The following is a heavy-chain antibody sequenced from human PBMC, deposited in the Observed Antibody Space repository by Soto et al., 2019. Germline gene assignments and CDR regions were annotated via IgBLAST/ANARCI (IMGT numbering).Heavy chain of an antibody. CDR2: IWYDGSNK. V-gene: IGHV3-33*08. CDR3: ARDVSYSSGWPAYYYYGMDV. Sequence: GGSLRLSCAASGFTFSSYGMHWVRQAPGKGLEWVAVIWYDGSNKYYADSVKGRFTISRDNSKNTLYLQMNSLRAEDTAVYYCARDVSYSSGWPAYYYYGMDVWGQGTTVTVSS. J-gene: IGHJ6*02. D-gene: IGHD6-19*01. CDR1: GFTFSSYG.